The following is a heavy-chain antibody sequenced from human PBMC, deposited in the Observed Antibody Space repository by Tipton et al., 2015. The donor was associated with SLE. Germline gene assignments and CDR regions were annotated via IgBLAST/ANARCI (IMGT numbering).Heavy chain of an antibody. CDR3: AKVGAVAGTNVDY. V-gene: IGHV3-21*01. D-gene: IGHD6-19*01. Sequence: SLRLSCAASGFTFSSYSMNWVRQAPGKGLEWVSSISSSSSYIYYADSVKGRFTISRDNSKNTLYLQMNSLRAEDTAVYYCAKVGAVAGTNVDYWGQGTLVTVSS. CDR2: ISSSSSYI. J-gene: IGHJ4*02. CDR1: GFTFSSYS.